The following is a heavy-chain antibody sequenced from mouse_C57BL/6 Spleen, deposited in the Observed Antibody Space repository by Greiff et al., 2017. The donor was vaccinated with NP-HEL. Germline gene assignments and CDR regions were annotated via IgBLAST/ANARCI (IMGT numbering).Heavy chain of an antibody. CDR2: ISDGGSYT. J-gene: IGHJ3*01. D-gene: IGHD2-14*01. V-gene: IGHV5-4*01. CDR3: AREGEEYDPVCAY. CDR1: GFTFSSYA. Sequence: EVMLVESGGGLVKPGGSLKLSCAASGFTFSSYAMSWVRQTPEKRLEWVATISDGGSYTYYPANVKGRFTISRANAKNNLYLQMSHLKSEDTAMYYWAREGEEYDPVCAYWGQGTLVTVSA.